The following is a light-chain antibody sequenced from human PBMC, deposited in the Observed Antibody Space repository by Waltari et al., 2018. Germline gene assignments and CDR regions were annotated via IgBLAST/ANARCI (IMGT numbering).Light chain of an antibody. CDR1: QTITGSW. Sequence: IVLTQSPGTLSVSPGERVTVSCRASQTITGSWLTWYHQKPGQAPRLLIYGATNRAPGIRDRFSGSGSGTDFTLTISRLEPEDSAVYYCQQYDGSVVTFGGGTKVEIK. CDR2: GAT. CDR3: QQYDGSVVT. V-gene: IGKV3-20*01. J-gene: IGKJ4*01.